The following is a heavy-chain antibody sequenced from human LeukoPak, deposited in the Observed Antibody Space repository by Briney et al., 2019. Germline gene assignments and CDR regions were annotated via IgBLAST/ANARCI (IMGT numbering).Heavy chain of an antibody. CDR3: ARDGYSFGHDFDY. CDR1: GFTFSSYS. CDR2: ISSSSSYI. Sequence: GGSLRLSCAASGFTFSSYSMNWVRQAPGKGLEWVSSISSSSSYIYYADSVKGRFTISRDNAKNSLYLQMNSLRAEDTAVYYCARDGYSFGHDFDYWGQGTLVTVSS. V-gene: IGHV3-21*01. D-gene: IGHD5-18*01. J-gene: IGHJ4*02.